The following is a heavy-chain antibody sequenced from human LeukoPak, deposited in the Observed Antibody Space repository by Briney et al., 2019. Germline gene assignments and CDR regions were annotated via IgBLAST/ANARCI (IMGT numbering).Heavy chain of an antibody. V-gene: IGHV3-9*03. Sequence: GRSLRLSCAASGFTFDDYAMHWVRQAPGKGLEWVSGISWNSGTIGYADSVKGRFTISRDNAKNSLYLQMNSLRAEDMALYYCAKGNSGSYSQDWFDPWGQGTLVTVSS. CDR2: ISWNSGTI. CDR1: GFTFDDYA. J-gene: IGHJ5*02. CDR3: AKGNSGSYSQDWFDP. D-gene: IGHD1-26*01.